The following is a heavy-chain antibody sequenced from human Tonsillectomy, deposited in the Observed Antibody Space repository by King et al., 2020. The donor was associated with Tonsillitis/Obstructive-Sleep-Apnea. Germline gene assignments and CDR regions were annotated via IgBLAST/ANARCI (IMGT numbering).Heavy chain of an antibody. CDR1: GYSFTSYW. J-gene: IGHJ6*03. Sequence: VQLVESGAEVKKPGESLKISCKGFGYSFTSYWIGWVRQMPGKGLEWMGIIYPGDSDTRYSPSFQGQVTISADKSISTAYLQWSSLKASDTAVYYCARRSDEQLGGYYYYYMDVWGKGTTVTVSS. D-gene: IGHD6-6*01. V-gene: IGHV5-51*01. CDR3: ARRSDEQLGGYYYYYMDV. CDR2: IYPGDSDT.